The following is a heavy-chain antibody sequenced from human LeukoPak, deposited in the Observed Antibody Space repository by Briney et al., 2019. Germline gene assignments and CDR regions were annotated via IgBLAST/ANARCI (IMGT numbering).Heavy chain of an antibody. CDR2: TYYRSKWYN. V-gene: IGHV6-1*01. CDR3: ARDIGWELPPSDY. J-gene: IGHJ4*02. D-gene: IGHD1-26*01. Sequence: SQTLSLTCAISGDSVSSNSAAWNWIRQSPSRGLEWLGRTYYRSKWYNDYAVSVKSRITINPDTSKNQFSLKLSSVTAADTAVYYCARDIGWELPPSDYWGQGTLVTVSS. CDR1: GDSVSSNSAA.